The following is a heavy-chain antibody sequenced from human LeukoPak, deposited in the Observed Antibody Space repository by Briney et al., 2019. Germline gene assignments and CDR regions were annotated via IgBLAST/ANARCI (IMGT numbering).Heavy chain of an antibody. Sequence: PGGSLRLSCAASGFTFKTFSMNWVRQAPGKGLEWVSSITSSSAYIYHADSVKGRFTISRDNAKNSLYLQMNSLRAEDTAVYYCARVLRDYYFDFWGQGTLVTVSS. D-gene: IGHD3-9*01. J-gene: IGHJ4*02. V-gene: IGHV3-21*01. CDR2: ITSSSAYI. CDR1: GFTFKTFS. CDR3: ARVLRDYYFDF.